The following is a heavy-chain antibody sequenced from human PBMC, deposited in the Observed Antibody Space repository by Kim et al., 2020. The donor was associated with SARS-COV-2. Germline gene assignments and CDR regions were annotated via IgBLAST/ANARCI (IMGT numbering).Heavy chain of an antibody. J-gene: IGHJ4*02. CDR1: GFTFSSYA. Sequence: GGSLRLSCAASGFTFSSYAMHWVRQAPGKGLEWVAVISYDGSNKYYADSVKGRFTISRDNSKNTLYLQMNSLRAEDTAVYYCAREWIAADYWGQGTLVTVSS. CDR2: ISYDGSNK. CDR3: AREWIAADY. D-gene: IGHD2-21*01. V-gene: IGHV3-30*04.